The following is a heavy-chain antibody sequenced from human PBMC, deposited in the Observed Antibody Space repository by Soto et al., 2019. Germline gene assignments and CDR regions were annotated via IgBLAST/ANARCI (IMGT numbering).Heavy chain of an antibody. Sequence: GESLKISCKGSGYSFTSYWIGWVRQMPGKGLEWMGIIYPGDSDTRYSPSFQGQVTISADKSISTAYLQWSSLKASDTAMYYCARHQLYYYDSSGYLGYYGMDVWGQGTTVTVSS. CDR1: GYSFTSYW. J-gene: IGHJ6*02. D-gene: IGHD3-22*01. V-gene: IGHV5-51*01. CDR3: ARHQLYYYDSSGYLGYYGMDV. CDR2: IYPGDSDT.